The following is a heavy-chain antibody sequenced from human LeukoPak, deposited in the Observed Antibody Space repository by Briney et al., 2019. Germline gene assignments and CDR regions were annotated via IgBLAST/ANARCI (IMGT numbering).Heavy chain of an antibody. V-gene: IGHV3-21*01. Sequence: PGGSLRLSCAASGFTFSAYSIHWVRQAPGKGLEWVSSISSTSSFIFYADSVKGRFTISRDNADNSLYLQMNSLRAEDTAVYYCATPRTYYCSQTSCYFHHWGQGTLVTVSS. J-gene: IGHJ4*03. D-gene: IGHD2-2*01. CDR1: GFTFSAYS. CDR3: ATPRTYYCSQTSCYFHH. CDR2: ISSTSSFI.